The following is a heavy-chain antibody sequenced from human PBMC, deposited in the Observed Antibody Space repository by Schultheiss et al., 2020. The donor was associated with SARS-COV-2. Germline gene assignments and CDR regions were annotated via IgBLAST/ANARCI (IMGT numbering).Heavy chain of an antibody. CDR1: GYSFTSYW. D-gene: IGHD2-2*01. CDR2: IYPGDSDT. V-gene: IGHV5-51*01. Sequence: GESLKISCKGSGYSFTSYWIGWVRQMPGKGLEWMGIIYPGDSDTRYSPSFQGQVTISADKSISTAYLQWNSLKASDTAMYYCARRGLVPGTINYYALDVWGQGTTVTVSS. CDR3: ARRGLVPGTINYYALDV. J-gene: IGHJ6*02.